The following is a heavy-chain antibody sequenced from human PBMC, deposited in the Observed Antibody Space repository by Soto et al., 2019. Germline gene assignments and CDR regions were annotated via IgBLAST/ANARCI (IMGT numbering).Heavy chain of an antibody. CDR3: AREPQPFMVRGAYSRFGR. CDR2: INAGNGNT. CDR1: GYTFTSYA. Sequence: ASVKVSCKASGYTFTSYAMHWVRQAPGQRLEWMGWINAGNGNTKYSQKFQGRVTITRDTSASTAYMELSSLRSEDTAVYYCAREPQPFMVRGAYSRFGRWGQGTLVAVSS. V-gene: IGHV1-3*01. J-gene: IGHJ5*02. D-gene: IGHD3-10*01.